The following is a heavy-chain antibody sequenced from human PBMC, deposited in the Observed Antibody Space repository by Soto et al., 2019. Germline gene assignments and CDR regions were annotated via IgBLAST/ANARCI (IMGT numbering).Heavy chain of an antibody. CDR2: IYYSGST. V-gene: IGHV4-31*03. CDR3: ARELPSDFWSGYRAGGNWFDP. J-gene: IGHJ5*02. CDR1: GGSINSGVYY. D-gene: IGHD3-3*01. Sequence: SETLSLTCTVSGGSINSGVYYWTWIRHPPGKGLEWIGYIYYSGSTYYNPSLKSRVTISVDTSKNQFSLKLSSVTAADTAVYYSARELPSDFWSGYRAGGNWFDPWGQGTLGTVSS.